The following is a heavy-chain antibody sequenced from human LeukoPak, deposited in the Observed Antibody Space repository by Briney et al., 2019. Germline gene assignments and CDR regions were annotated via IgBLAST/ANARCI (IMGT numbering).Heavy chain of an antibody. V-gene: IGHV3-30*04. Sequence: GGSLRLSCAASGSTFSSYAMHWVRQAPGKGLEWVAVISYDGSNKYCTDSVKGRFTISRDNAKSSLHLQMNGLRAEDTAMYYCVEDSGWFHFDSWGQGTLVTVSS. CDR3: VEDSGWFHFDS. CDR2: ISYDGSNK. J-gene: IGHJ4*02. CDR1: GSTFSSYA. D-gene: IGHD6-19*01.